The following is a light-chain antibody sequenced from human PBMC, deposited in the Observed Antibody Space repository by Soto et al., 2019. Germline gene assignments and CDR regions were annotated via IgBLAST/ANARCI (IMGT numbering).Light chain of an antibody. CDR3: QQYTYWPWT. CDR2: GAS. CDR1: QSVNSN. V-gene: IGKV3-15*01. Sequence: ETVRTQSPATLSVSPGESATLSCRASQSVNSNLAWYQQKSGQAPRLLIYGASTRATGIPVRFSGSGSGTEFTLTISSLQSEDSAVYYCQQYTYWPWTLGQGTKVEIK. J-gene: IGKJ1*01.